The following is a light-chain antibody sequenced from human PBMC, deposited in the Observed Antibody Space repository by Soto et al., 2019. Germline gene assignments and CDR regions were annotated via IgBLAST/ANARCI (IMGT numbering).Light chain of an antibody. CDR2: DAS. CDR3: QQYGSSPLT. J-gene: IGKJ4*01. CDR1: QSVSSY. V-gene: IGKV3-20*01. Sequence: EIVLTQSPATLSLSPGERATLSCRASQSVSSYLAWYQQKPGQAPRLLIYDASSRATGIPDRFSGSASGTDFTLTISRLEPEDFAMYYCQQYGSSPLTFGGGTKVDIK.